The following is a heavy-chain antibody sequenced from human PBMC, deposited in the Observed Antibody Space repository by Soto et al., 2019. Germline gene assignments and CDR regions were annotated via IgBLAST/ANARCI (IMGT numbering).Heavy chain of an antibody. J-gene: IGHJ6*03. V-gene: IGHV6-1*01. CDR1: GDSVSSNSAA. Sequence: QVQLQESGPGLVKPSQTLSLTCAISGDSVSSNSAARNWIRLSPSRGLEWLARTYYRSRWYNDSAVSVRSRITVNPDTSKNQFSLQLTSVTPEDTAVYYCAGTTSHQWYYMDVWGKGTTVTVSS. D-gene: IGHD1-7*01. CDR2: TYYRSRWYN. CDR3: AGTTSHQWYYMDV.